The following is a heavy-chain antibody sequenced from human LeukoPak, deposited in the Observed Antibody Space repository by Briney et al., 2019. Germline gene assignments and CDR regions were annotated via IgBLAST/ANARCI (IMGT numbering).Heavy chain of an antibody. Sequence: SETLSLTCTVSGGSISGSSYYWGWIRQPPGKGLEWIGSIYCSGSTYYNPSLKSRVTISVDTSKDQFSLKLNSVTATDTAVYYCARWGWGPIRGFDYWGQGTLVTVSS. CDR3: ARWGWGPIRGFDY. J-gene: IGHJ4*02. CDR1: GGSISGSSYY. CDR2: IYCSGST. D-gene: IGHD7-27*01. V-gene: IGHV4-39*01.